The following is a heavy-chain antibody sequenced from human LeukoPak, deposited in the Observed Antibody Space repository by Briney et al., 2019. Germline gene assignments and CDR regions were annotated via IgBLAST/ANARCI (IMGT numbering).Heavy chain of an antibody. J-gene: IGHJ4*02. CDR3: ARDYGGSSPFDY. CDR1: GFTFSSYE. CDR2: ISSSGSDI. V-gene: IGHV3-48*03. D-gene: IGHD4-23*01. Sequence: PGGSLRLSCAASGFTFSSYEMHWVHQAPGKGLEWVSYISSSGSDIYYADSVKGRFTISRDNAKNSLYLHMNSLRAEDTAVYYCARDYGGSSPFDYWGQGTLVTVSS.